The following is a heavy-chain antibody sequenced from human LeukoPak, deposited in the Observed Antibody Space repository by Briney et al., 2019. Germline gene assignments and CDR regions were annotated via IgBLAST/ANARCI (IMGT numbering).Heavy chain of an antibody. CDR3: AREHSGYDFPGRDYYYMDV. Sequence: ETLSLTCAVYGGSFSGYYWNWVRQAPGKGLEWVSSISSSSRSYIYYADSVKGRFTISRDNAKNSLYLQMNSLRAEDTAVYYCAREHSGYDFPGRDYYYMDVWGKGTTVTVSS. V-gene: IGHV3-21*01. CDR1: GGSFSGYY. CDR2: ISSSSRSYI. J-gene: IGHJ6*03. D-gene: IGHD5-12*01.